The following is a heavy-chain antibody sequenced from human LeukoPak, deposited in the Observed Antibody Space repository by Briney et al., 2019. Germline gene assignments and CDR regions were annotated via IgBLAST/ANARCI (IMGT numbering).Heavy chain of an antibody. V-gene: IGHV1-69*06. D-gene: IGHD6-13*01. CDR1: GGTFSNYA. Sequence: SVKVSCKASGGTFSNYAISWVRQAPGQGLEWMGGIIPIFATAKFAQKFQGRVTITADKSTSTAYMELSSLRSEETAVYYCARDSSLSYSRGPQTIAFDMWGQGTMVTVSS. J-gene: IGHJ3*02. CDR2: IIPIFATA. CDR3: ARDSSLSYSRGPQTIAFDM.